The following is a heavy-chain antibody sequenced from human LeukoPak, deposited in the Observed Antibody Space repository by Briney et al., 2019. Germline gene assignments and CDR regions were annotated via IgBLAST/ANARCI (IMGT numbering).Heavy chain of an antibody. V-gene: IGHV3-64*01. CDR3: ASSGGFWSGPYYYYYYMDV. D-gene: IGHD3-3*01. CDR1: GFTFSSYA. CDR2: ISSNGGST. Sequence: GGSLRLSCAASGFTFSSYAMHWVRQAPGKGLEYVSAISSNGGSTYYANSVKGRFTIFRDNSKNTLYLQMGSLRAEDMAVYYCASSGGFWSGPYYYYYYMDVWGKGTTVTVSS. J-gene: IGHJ6*03.